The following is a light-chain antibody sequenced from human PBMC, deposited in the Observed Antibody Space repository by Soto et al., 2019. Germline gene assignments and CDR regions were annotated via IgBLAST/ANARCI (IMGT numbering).Light chain of an antibody. Sequence: DLQMTQSPSSLSASVGDRVTITCQASQDISNYLTWYQLKPGKAPKVLIFDASNLQTGVPSRFSGSRSGTDFTLTITSLQPEDYATYYCQQYENLPLTFGGGTKVGIK. V-gene: IGKV1-33*01. J-gene: IGKJ4*01. CDR1: QDISNY. CDR2: DAS. CDR3: QQYENLPLT.